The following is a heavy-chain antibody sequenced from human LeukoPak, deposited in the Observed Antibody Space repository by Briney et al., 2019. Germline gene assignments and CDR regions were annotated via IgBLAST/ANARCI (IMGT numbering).Heavy chain of an antibody. CDR3: ARVAVPAAQWYFDL. D-gene: IGHD2-2*01. J-gene: IGHJ2*01. Sequence: SETLSLTCTVSGGSINSYYWSWIRQPPGRGLEWVGSIHYSGSTSYNPSLRSRVTISVDTSKNQFSLKLSSVTAADTAVYYCARVAVPAAQWYFDLWGRGTLVTVSS. CDR2: IHYSGST. CDR1: GGSINSYY. V-gene: IGHV4-59*01.